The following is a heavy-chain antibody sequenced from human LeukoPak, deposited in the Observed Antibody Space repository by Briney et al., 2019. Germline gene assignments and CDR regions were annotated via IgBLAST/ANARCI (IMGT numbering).Heavy chain of an antibody. CDR1: GYTFTSYY. CDR3: ARNYYDSSGYYSDGMDV. CDR2: IIPIFGTA. J-gene: IGHJ6*02. D-gene: IGHD3-22*01. V-gene: IGHV1-69*13. Sequence: SVKVSCKASGYTFTSYYMHWVRQAPGQGLEWMGGIIPIFGTANYAQKFQGRVTITADESTSTAYMELSSLRSEDTAVYYCARNYYDSSGYYSDGMDVWGQGTTVTVSS.